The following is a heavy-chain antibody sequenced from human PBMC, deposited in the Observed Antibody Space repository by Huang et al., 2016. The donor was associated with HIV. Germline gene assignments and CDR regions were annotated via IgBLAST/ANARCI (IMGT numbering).Heavy chain of an antibody. CDR2: IIPMCGTP. CDR1: GGTFSKYA. CDR3: ARGQLGSYGDYDVLY. D-gene: IGHD4-17*01. J-gene: IGHJ4*02. V-gene: IGHV1-69*13. Sequence: QVQLVQSGAEVKTPGSSVKVSCKASGGTFSKYAISWVRQAPGQGLEWMGGIIPMCGTPHYARKFQGRVTITADDSTSTTYVEVSSLRSEDTALYYCARGQLGSYGDYDVLYWGQGTLVTVSS.